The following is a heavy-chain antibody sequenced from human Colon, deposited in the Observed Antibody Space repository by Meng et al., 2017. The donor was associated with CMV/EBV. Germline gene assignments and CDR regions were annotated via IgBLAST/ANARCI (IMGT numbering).Heavy chain of an antibody. CDR2: INHSGST. V-gene: IGHV4-34*01. J-gene: IGHJ6*02. CDR3: ARVRPRPYYYYGMDV. CDR1: GGSFSGYY. Sequence: SETLSLTCAVYGGSFSGYYWSWIRQPPGKGLEWSGEINHSGSTNYNPTLKSRVTISVDTSKNQFSLKLSSVTAAATAVYDCARVRPRPYYYYGMDVWGQGTTVTVSS.